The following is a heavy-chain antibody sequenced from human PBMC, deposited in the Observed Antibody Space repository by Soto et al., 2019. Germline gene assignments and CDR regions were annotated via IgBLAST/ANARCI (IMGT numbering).Heavy chain of an antibody. V-gene: IGHV3-9*01. Sequence: GGALRHSCSASGLTFDDYAIHWVRQPPGKGLEWVSGISWNSGSIGYADSVKGRFTISRDNAKNSLYLQMNSLRAEDTALYYCAKGIYSSGWWDFDYWGQGTLVTVSS. CDR1: GLTFDDYA. J-gene: IGHJ4*02. CDR3: AKGIYSSGWWDFDY. D-gene: IGHD6-19*01. CDR2: ISWNSGSI.